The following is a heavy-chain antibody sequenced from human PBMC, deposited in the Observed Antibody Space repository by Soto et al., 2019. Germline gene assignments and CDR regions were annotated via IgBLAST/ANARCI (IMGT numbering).Heavy chain of an antibody. CDR1: GDSISSYY. V-gene: IGHV4-59*01. Sequence: SETLSLTXSVSGDSISSYYWSWIRQPPGKGLEWIGYIYYSGSTNYNPSLKSRVTISVDRSKKQFSLKLRSVTAADTAVYYCARDLIRGWFDPWGQGTLVTVSS. CDR3: ARDLIRGWFDP. D-gene: IGHD3-10*01. CDR2: IYYSGST. J-gene: IGHJ5*02.